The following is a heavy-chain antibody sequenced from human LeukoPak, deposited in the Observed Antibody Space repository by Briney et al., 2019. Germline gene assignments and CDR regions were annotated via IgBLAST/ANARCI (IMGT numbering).Heavy chain of an antibody. J-gene: IGHJ3*02. V-gene: IGHV4-30-2*01. D-gene: IGHD6-19*01. CDR2: IYHSGST. CDR1: GGSISSDNYY. CDR3: ARDPPGSGWYNDAFDI. Sequence: PSQTLSLTCTVSGGSISSDNYYWSWIRQPPGKGLEWIGYIYHSGSTYYNPSLKSRVTISVDRSKNQFPLKLSSVTAADTAVYYCARDPPGSGWYNDAFDIWGQGTMVTVSS.